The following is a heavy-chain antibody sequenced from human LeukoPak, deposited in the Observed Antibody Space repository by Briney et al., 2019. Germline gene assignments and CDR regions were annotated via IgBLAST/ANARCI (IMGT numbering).Heavy chain of an antibody. D-gene: IGHD3-9*01. J-gene: IGHJ4*02. CDR2: IYYSGSA. CDR1: GGSVSSGSYY. Sequence: NPSETLSFTCTVSGGSVSSGSYYWSWIRQPPGKGLEWIGYIYYSGSAKYNPALKSRVIISVDTSKNQFSLKLTSVTAADTAIYYCGKTDIYFNPIDYWGPGSLVTVSS. CDR3: GKTDIYFNPIDY. V-gene: IGHV4-61*01.